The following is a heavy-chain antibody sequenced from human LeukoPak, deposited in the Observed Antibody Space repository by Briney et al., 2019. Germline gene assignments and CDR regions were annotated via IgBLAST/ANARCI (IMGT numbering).Heavy chain of an antibody. J-gene: IGHJ4*02. CDR3: ARDRYGDYVADY. D-gene: IGHD4-17*01. Sequence: PSETLSLTCTVSGGSIRIYYWSWIRQPPGKGLEWIGYIYYSGSTNYNPSLKSRVTISVDTSKNQFSLKLSSVTAADTAVYYCARDRYGDYVADYWGQGTLVTVSS. CDR2: IYYSGST. V-gene: IGHV4-59*01. CDR1: GGSIRIYY.